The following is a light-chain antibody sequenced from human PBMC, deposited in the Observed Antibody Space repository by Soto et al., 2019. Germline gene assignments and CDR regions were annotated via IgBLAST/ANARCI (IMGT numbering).Light chain of an antibody. J-gene: IGLJ2*01. CDR1: SNDIGGYNL. CDR3: CSFAGGATFV. Sequence: QSVLTQPASVSGSPGQSITISCTGNSNDIGGYNLVSWYQQHPGKAPKLIIYEASERPSGVSDRFSGSRSGNTASLTISTLQAEDEADSSCCSFAGGATFVFGGGTKLTVL. V-gene: IGLV2-23*02. CDR2: EAS.